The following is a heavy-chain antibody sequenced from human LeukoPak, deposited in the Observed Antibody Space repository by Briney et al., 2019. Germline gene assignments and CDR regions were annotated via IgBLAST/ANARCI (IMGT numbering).Heavy chain of an antibody. Sequence: SETLSLTCSVSGGSISSYYWSWIRQPAGKGREWIGRIYTTGNTDYNPSLKSRVTMSVDTSKNQFSLNLSSVTATDTAVYYCARDARGWSGFDYWGQGTLVTVSS. J-gene: IGHJ4*02. D-gene: IGHD3-3*01. CDR1: GGSISSYY. V-gene: IGHV4-4*07. CDR2: IYTTGNT. CDR3: ARDARGWSGFDY.